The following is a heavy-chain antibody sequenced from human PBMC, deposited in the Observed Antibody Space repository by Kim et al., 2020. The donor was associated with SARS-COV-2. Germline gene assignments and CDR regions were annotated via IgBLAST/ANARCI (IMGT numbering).Heavy chain of an antibody. CDR3: ARDHSWEYSYDQRGWFDP. Sequence: SVKVSCKASGVTFSSYAISWVRQAPGQGLEWMGGIIPIFGTANYAQKFQGRVTITADESTSTAYMELSSLRSEDTAVYYCARDHSWEYSYDQRGWFDPWGQGTLVTVSS. V-gene: IGHV1-69*13. J-gene: IGHJ5*02. CDR2: IIPIFGTA. CDR1: GVTFSSYA. D-gene: IGHD5-18*01.